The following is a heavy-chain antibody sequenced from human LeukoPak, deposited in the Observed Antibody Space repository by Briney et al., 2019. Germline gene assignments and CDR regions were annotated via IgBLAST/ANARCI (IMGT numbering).Heavy chain of an antibody. CDR3: ASRKLGNDY. V-gene: IGHV4-59*01. CDR2: IYYSGST. J-gene: IGHJ4*02. D-gene: IGHD7-27*01. Sequence: SETLSLTCTVSGGSISGYYWSWIRQPPGKGLEWIGYIYYSGSTNYNPSLKSRVTISVDTSKNQFSLKLSSVTAADTAVYYCASRKLGNDYWGQGTLVTVSS. CDR1: GGSISGYY.